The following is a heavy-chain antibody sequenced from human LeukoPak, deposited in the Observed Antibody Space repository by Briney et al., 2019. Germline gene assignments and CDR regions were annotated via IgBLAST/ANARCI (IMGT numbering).Heavy chain of an antibody. Sequence: GGSLRLSCAVSGFTFSSYGMHWVRQAPGKGLEWVAFIQYDGSNKYYADSVKGRFTISRDNSKNTLYLQMNSLRAEDTAVYYCAKDRDFWSGYYKADAFDIWGQGTMVTVPS. CDR2: IQYDGSNK. CDR1: GFTFSSYG. D-gene: IGHD3-3*01. CDR3: AKDRDFWSGYYKADAFDI. V-gene: IGHV3-30*02. J-gene: IGHJ3*02.